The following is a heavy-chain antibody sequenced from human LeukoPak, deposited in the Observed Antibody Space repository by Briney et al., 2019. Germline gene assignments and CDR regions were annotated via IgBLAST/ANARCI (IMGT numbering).Heavy chain of an antibody. V-gene: IGHV4-59*01. CDR1: GGSISSYY. CDR3: ARVSSGWPSAFDY. Sequence: PSETLSLTCTVSGGSISSYYWSWIRQPPGKGLEWVGYIYYSGSTNYNPSLESPVTISLDTSKNQFSLKLTSVTAADTAVYYCARVSSGWPSAFDYWGQGTLVTVSS. D-gene: IGHD6-19*01. CDR2: IYYSGST. J-gene: IGHJ4*02.